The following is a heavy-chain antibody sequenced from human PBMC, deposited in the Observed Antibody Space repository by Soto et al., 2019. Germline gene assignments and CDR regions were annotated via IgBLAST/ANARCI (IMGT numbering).Heavy chain of an antibody. J-gene: IGHJ5*02. Sequence: PGGSLRLSCAASGFTFSGSAMHWVRQASGKGLEWVGRIRSKANSYATAYAASVKGRFTISRDDSKNTAYLQMNSLKTEDTAVYYCTRHNWNPAGHNWFDPWGQGTLVTVSS. CDR2: IRSKANSYAT. D-gene: IGHD1-20*01. V-gene: IGHV3-73*01. CDR1: GFTFSGSA. CDR3: TRHNWNPAGHNWFDP.